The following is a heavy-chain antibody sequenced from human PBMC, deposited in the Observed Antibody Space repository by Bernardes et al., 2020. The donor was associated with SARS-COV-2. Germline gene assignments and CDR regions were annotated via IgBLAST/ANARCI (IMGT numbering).Heavy chain of an antibody. J-gene: IGHJ6*02. CDR2: ISGSGGST. D-gene: IGHD6-13*01. CDR1: GFTFSSYA. V-gene: IGHV3-23*01. CDR3: AKWDSSSWYEIYYYGMDV. Sequence: GSLRLSCAASGFTFSSYAMSWVRQAPGKGLEWVSAISGSGGSTYYADSVKGRFTISRDNSKNTLYLQMNSLRAEDTAVYYCAKWDSSSWYEIYYYGMDVWGQGTTVTVSS.